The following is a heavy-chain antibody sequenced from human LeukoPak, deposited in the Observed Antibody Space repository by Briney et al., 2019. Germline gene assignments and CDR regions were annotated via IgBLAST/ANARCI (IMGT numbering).Heavy chain of an antibody. D-gene: IGHD5-12*01. CDR3: TTAGYSGYDWNY. Sequence: GGSLRLSCAASGFTFSSYGMHWVRQAPGKGLEWVGRIKSKTHGGTTDYAAPVKGRFTISRDDSKNTLYLQMNSLKTEDTAIYYCTTAGYSGYDWNYWGQGALVTVSS. CDR1: GFTFSSYG. CDR2: IKSKTHGGTT. J-gene: IGHJ4*02. V-gene: IGHV3-15*01.